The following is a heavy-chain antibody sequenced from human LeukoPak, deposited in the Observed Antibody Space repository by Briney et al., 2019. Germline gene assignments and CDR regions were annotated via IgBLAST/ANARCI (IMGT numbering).Heavy chain of an antibody. J-gene: IGHJ5*02. CDR3: VKAGHTVMANWFDP. Sequence: PGGSLRLSCSASGFNFSNYAMYWVRQAPGKGLEYVSAISSNGGSTYYADSVKGRFTISRDNSKNTLYLQMSSLRAEETAVYYCVKAGHTVMANWFDPWGQGTLVTVSS. CDR1: GFNFSNYA. V-gene: IGHV3-64D*06. CDR2: ISSNGGST. D-gene: IGHD5-18*01.